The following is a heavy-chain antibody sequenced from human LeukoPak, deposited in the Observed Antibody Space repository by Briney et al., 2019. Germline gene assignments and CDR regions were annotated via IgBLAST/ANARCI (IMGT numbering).Heavy chain of an antibody. D-gene: IGHD6-13*01. CDR3: ARTTAAGTYYFDY. CDR1: GGSFSGYY. Sequence: PSETLSLTCADYGGSFSGYYWSWIRQPPGKGLEWIGEINHSGSTNYNPSLKSRVTISVDTSKNQFSLKLSSVTAADTAVYYCARTTAAGTYYFDYWGQGTLVTVSS. CDR2: INHSGST. J-gene: IGHJ4*02. V-gene: IGHV4-34*01.